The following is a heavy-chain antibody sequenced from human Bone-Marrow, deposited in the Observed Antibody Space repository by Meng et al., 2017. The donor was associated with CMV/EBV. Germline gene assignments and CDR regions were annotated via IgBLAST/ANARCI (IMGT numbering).Heavy chain of an antibody. J-gene: IGHJ4*02. D-gene: IGHD1-26*01. Sequence: SETLSLTCAVYGGSFSGYYWSWIRQPPGKGLEWIGEINHSGSTNYNPSLKSRVTISVDTSKNQFSLKLSSVTAADTAVSYCAGYIVGATMYWGQGTLVTVSS. CDR2: INHSGST. CDR3: AGYIVGATMY. CDR1: GGSFSGYY. V-gene: IGHV4-34*01.